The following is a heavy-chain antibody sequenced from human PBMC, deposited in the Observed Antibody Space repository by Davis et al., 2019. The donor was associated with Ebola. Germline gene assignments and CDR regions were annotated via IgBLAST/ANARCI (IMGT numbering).Heavy chain of an antibody. CDR2: VHGGNGNT. Sequence: ASVKVSCKASGFILTNYAIHWVRQAPGQRLEWMGWVHGGNGNTKYSQRFQGRVTITTDTSASTVYLDLTSLRSDDTAVFYCARASFGYNSGWYTDYWGPGSLVTVSS. D-gene: IGHD6-19*01. CDR3: ARASFGYNSGWYTDY. J-gene: IGHJ4*02. CDR1: GFILTNYA. V-gene: IGHV1-3*01.